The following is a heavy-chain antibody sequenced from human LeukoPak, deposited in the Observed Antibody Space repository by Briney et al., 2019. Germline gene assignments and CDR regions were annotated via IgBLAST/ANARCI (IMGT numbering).Heavy chain of an antibody. CDR2: INPNSGGT. CDR3: ARVVQGIAPTTPFDY. D-gene: IGHD1-26*01. Sequence: ASVKVSCKSSGYTFTGYYMHWVRQAPGQGLEWMGWINPNSGGTNYAQKFQGRVTMTRDTSISTAYMELSRLRSDDTAVYYCARVVQGIAPTTPFDYWGQGTLVTVSS. J-gene: IGHJ4*02. V-gene: IGHV1-2*02. CDR1: GYTFTGYY.